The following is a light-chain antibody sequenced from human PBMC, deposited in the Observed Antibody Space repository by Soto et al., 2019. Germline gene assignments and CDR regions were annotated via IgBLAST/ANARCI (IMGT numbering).Light chain of an antibody. CDR3: QQCSNWPRT. CDR2: DAS. V-gene: IGKV3-11*01. Sequence: EIVLTQSPATLSLSPGERATLSCRASQSVSSYLAWYQQKPGQAPRLLIYDASNSATDIPARFSGSGSGTDFTLTISSLEPEDFPVYYCQQCSNWPRTFGPGTKVDIK. J-gene: IGKJ3*01. CDR1: QSVSSY.